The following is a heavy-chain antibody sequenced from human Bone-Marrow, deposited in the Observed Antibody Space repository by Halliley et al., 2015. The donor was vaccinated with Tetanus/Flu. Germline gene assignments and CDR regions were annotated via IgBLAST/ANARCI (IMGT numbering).Heavy chain of an antibody. CDR2: FDPEDGET. J-gene: IGHJ3*02. D-gene: IGHD4-17*01. V-gene: IGHV1-24*01. CDR1: GYTLTELS. CDR3: AIYGDRNDAFDI. Sequence: QLVQSGVEVKKPGASVKVSCKVSGYTLTELSMHWVRQAPGKGLEWMGGFDPEDGETIYAQKFQGRVTMTEDASTDTAYMELSSLRSEDTAVYYCAIYGDRNDAFDIWGQGTMVTVSS.